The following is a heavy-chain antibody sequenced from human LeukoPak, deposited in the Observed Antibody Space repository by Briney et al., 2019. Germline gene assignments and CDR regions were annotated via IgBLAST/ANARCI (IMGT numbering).Heavy chain of an antibody. Sequence: PSETLSLTCTVSGGSISNYYWSWIRQPPGKGLEWIGYIYYSGDTNYNPSLTSRVTISVDTSKNQFSLKLSSVTAADRAVYYCARVSLVFSRRYAMDVWGQGITVTVSS. D-gene: IGHD2-8*02. J-gene: IGHJ6*02. CDR3: ARVSLVFSRRYAMDV. CDR2: IYYSGDT. V-gene: IGHV4-59*01. CDR1: GGSISNYY.